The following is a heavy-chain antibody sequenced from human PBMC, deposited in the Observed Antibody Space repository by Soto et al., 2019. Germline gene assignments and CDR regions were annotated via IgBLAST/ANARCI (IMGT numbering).Heavy chain of an antibody. D-gene: IGHD6-13*01. V-gene: IGHV3-21*01. J-gene: IGHJ3*02. CDR3: AGFKIAAFADAFDI. CDR2: ISSSSYI. CDR1: GFTFSSYS. Sequence: GGSLRLSCAASGFTFSSYSMNWVRQAPGKGLEWVSSISSSSYIYYADSVKGRFTISRDNAKNSLYLQMNSLRAEDTAVYYCAGFKIAAFADAFDICGQGTMVTV.